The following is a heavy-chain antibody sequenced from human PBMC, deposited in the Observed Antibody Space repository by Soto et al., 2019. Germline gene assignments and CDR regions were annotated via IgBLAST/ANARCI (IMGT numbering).Heavy chain of an antibody. CDR3: ARAPLGHSGSYFTFDY. V-gene: IGHV1-69*13. Sequence: ASVKVSCKASGGTFSSYAISWVRQAPGQGLEWMGGIIPIFGTANYAQKFQGRVTITADESTSTAYMELSSLRSEDTAVYYCARAPLGHSGSYFTFDYWGQGTLVTVSS. J-gene: IGHJ4*02. CDR1: GGTFSSYA. CDR2: IIPIFGTA. D-gene: IGHD1-26*01.